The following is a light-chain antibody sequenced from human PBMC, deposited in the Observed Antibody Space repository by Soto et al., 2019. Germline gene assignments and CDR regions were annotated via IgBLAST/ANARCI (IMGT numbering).Light chain of an antibody. J-gene: IGKJ5*01. Sequence: DIQMTQSPSSVSVSVGDRVTITCRASRGIGSWLAWYQQKPGKAPNLLIYSASSLQSEVPPRFSGSGSGTDCSLTISSLQPEDFSTYYCQQGNSFPFTFGQGTRLEIE. CDR2: SAS. CDR3: QQGNSFPFT. V-gene: IGKV1-12*01. CDR1: RGIGSW.